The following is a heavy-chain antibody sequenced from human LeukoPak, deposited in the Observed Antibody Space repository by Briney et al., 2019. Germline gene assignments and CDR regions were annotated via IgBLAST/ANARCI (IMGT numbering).Heavy chain of an antibody. D-gene: IGHD2-2*01. CDR2: INWNGGST. Sequence: PGGSLRLSCAAAGFTFDDYGMSWVRQAPGKGLDWVSGINWNGGSTGYADSVEGRFTISRDNAKNSLYLQMNSLRAEDTALYYCARDDEGYCSSTSCLDDAFDIWGQGTMVTVSS. CDR3: ARDDEGYCSSTSCLDDAFDI. CDR1: GFTFDDYG. V-gene: IGHV3-20*04. J-gene: IGHJ3*02.